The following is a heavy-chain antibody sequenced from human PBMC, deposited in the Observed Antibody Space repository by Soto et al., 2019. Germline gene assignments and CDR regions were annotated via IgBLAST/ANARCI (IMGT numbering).Heavy chain of an antibody. D-gene: IGHD5-18*01. V-gene: IGHV3-30*18. CDR2: ISYDGSNK. CDR3: AKQVQAKVESYYFDY. J-gene: IGHJ4*02. Sequence: GGSLRLSCAASGFTFSSYSMHWVRQAPGKGLEWVAVISYDGSNKYYADSVKGRFTISRDNSKNTLYLQMNSLRAEDTAVYYCAKQVQAKVESYYFDYWGQGT. CDR1: GFTFSSYS.